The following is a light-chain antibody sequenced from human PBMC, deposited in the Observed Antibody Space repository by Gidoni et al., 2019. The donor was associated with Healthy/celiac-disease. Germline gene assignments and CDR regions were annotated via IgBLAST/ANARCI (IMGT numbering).Light chain of an antibody. CDR2: GAS. Sequence: IVWTQSPGTLSLSPGERPTLSCRASQSVSSSYVAWYQQKPGQAPRLLIYGASSRATGIPDRFSGSGSGTDFTLTISRLEPEDFAVYYCQQYGSSPYTFGQGTKLEIK. J-gene: IGKJ2*01. V-gene: IGKV3-20*01. CDR1: QSVSSSY. CDR3: QQYGSSPYT.